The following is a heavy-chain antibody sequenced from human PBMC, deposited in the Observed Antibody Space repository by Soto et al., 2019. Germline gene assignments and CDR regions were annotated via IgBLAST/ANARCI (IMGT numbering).Heavy chain of an antibody. J-gene: IGHJ4*02. CDR2: INHSGST. D-gene: IGHD2-8*02. V-gene: IGHV4-34*01. Sequence: QVQLQQWGAGLLKPSETLSLTCAVYGGSFSGYYWTWIRQPPGTGLEWIGEINHSGSTNYNPSLKGRVTISVGRSRNQFSLKLTSVTAADTAVYYCARDKITGLFDYWGQGTLVTVSS. CDR3: ARDKITGLFDY. CDR1: GGSFSGYY.